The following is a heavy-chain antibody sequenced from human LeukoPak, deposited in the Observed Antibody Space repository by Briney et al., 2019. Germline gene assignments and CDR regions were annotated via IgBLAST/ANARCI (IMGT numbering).Heavy chain of an antibody. J-gene: IGHJ4*02. D-gene: IGHD6-13*01. CDR2: IRYDGSNK. V-gene: IGHV3-30*02. CDR1: GFTFSSYG. Sequence: GGSLRLSCAASGFTFSSYGMHWVRQAPGKGLEWVAFIRYDGSNKYYADSVKGRFTISRDNSKNTLYLQMNSLRAEDTAVYYCAKVWEQQLDYFDYWGQGTLVTVSS. CDR3: AKVWEQQLDYFDY.